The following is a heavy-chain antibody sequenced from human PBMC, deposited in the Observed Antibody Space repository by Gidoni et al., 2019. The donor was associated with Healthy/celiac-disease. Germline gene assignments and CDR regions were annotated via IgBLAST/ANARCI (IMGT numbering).Heavy chain of an antibody. CDR2: INAGNGNT. Sequence: QVQLVQSGAEVKKPGASVKVSCKASGYTFTSYAMHWVRQAPGQRLEWMGWINAGNGNTKYSQKFQGRVTITRDTSASTAYMELSSLRSEDTAVYYCARGRYYDFWSGYYDYYYMDVWGKGTTVTVSS. CDR1: GYTFTSYA. CDR3: ARGRYYDFWSGYYDYYYMDV. D-gene: IGHD3-3*01. J-gene: IGHJ6*03. V-gene: IGHV1-3*01.